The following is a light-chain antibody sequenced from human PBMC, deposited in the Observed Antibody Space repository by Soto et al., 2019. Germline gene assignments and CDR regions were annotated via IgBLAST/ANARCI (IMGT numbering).Light chain of an antibody. CDR2: DAS. CDR1: QSVSSD. CDR3: QQRSNWPSVT. Sequence: EIVMTQSPVTLSVSPGERATLSCRASQSVSSDLAWYHQKPGQAPRLLIYDASNRATGIPARFSGSGSGTDFTLTISSLEPEDFAVYYCQQRSNWPSVTFGQGTRLEI. J-gene: IGKJ5*01. V-gene: IGKV3-11*01.